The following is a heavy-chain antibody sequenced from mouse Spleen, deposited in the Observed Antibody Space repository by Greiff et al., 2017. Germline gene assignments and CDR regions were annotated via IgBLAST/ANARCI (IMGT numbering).Heavy chain of an antibody. CDR2: ISSGSSTI. Sequence: EVKLMESGGGLVKPGGSLKLSCAASGFTFSDYGMHWVRQAPEKGLEWVAYISSGSSTIYYADTVKGRFTISRDNAKNTLFLQMTSLRSEDTAMYYCARWYYGSRYYAMDYWGQGTSVTVSS. CDR1: GFTFSDYG. CDR3: ARWYYGSRYYAMDY. J-gene: IGHJ4*01. D-gene: IGHD1-1*01. V-gene: IGHV5-17*01.